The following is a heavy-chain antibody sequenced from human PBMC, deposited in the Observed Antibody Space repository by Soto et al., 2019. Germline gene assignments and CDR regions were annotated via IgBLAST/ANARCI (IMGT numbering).Heavy chain of an antibody. D-gene: IGHD5-12*01. CDR3: ARRATAELPSNWFDP. V-gene: IGHV4-4*02. CDR2: IFPSGST. J-gene: IGHJ5*02. Sequence: QLQLQESGPGLVKPSGTLSLTCAVSDDSISSSNWWSWVRQPPGRRLEWIGEIFPSGSTNYNPSLMSRVTISIDKSKNQFSLNLFSVTAADTAVYYCARRATAELPSNWFDPWGQGTLVIVSS. CDR1: DDSISSSNW.